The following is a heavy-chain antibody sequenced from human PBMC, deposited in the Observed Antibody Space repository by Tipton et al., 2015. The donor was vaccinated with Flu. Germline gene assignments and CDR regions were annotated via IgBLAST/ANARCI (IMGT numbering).Heavy chain of an antibody. J-gene: IGHJ5*02. CDR3: ARGYCSGGSCYGWYDP. CDR2: IYYSGST. CDR1: GGSISSGSYY. V-gene: IGHV4-31*03. D-gene: IGHD2-15*01. Sequence: TLSLTCTVSGGSISSGSYYWSWIRQHPGKGLEWIGYIYYSGSTYYNPSLKSRVTISVDTSKNQFSLKLSSVTATDTAVYYCARGYCSGGSCYGWYDPWGQGTLVTVSS.